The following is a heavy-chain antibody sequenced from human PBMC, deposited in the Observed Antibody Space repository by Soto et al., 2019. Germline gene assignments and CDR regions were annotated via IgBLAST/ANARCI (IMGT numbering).Heavy chain of an antibody. CDR1: GYTFTSYA. CDR2: INAGNGNT. Sequence: QVQLVQSGAEVKKPGASVKVSCKASGYTFTSYAMHWVRQAPGQRLEWMGWINAGNGNTKYSQKFQGRVTITRETSSSTAYMELSRLRSEDTAVYYCARDLNAGYSYYYYMDVWGKGTTVTVSS. D-gene: IGHD1-1*01. V-gene: IGHV1-3*01. J-gene: IGHJ6*03. CDR3: ARDLNAGYSYYYYMDV.